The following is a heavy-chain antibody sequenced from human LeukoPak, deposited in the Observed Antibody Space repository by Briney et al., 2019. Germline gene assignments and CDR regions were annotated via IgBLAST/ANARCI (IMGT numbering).Heavy chain of an antibody. CDR2: INTDGSST. Sequence: GGCLRLSCAASGFTFSTYWMHWVRQAPGKGLVWVSRINTDGSSTSYADSVKGRFTISRDNAKNTLYLQMNSLRAEDTAVYFCTRVGYCATTSCRTAFDIWGQGTMVTVSS. J-gene: IGHJ3*02. D-gene: IGHD2-2*01. CDR3: TRVGYCATTSCRTAFDI. V-gene: IGHV3-74*01. CDR1: GFTFSTYW.